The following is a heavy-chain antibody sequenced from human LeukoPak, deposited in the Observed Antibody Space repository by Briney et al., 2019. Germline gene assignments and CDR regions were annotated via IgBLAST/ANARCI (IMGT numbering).Heavy chain of an antibody. CDR1: GYTFTSYD. D-gene: IGHD5-12*01. V-gene: IGHV1-8*01. Sequence: ASVKVSCKASGYTFTSYDINWVRQATGQGLEWMGWMNPNSGNTGYAQKFQGRVTMTRNTSISTAYMELSSLRSEDTAVYYCARAYNTITGNWFDPWGQGTLVTVSS. J-gene: IGHJ5*02. CDR3: ARAYNTITGNWFDP. CDR2: MNPNSGNT.